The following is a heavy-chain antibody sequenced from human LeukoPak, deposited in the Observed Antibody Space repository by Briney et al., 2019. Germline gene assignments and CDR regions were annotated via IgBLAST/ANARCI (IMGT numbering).Heavy chain of an antibody. CDR2: IYYSGNT. J-gene: IGHJ5*02. CDR3: VREGQLANYNWFDP. V-gene: IGHV4-59*01. CDR1: GGSISPYY. D-gene: IGHD6-6*01. Sequence: SETLSLTCSVSGGSISPYYWSWIRQSPGKGLEWIGYIYYSGNTNYNPSLQSRVTISVDTSKNQISLKLTSVTAADTAVYYCVREGQLANYNWFDPWGQGTLVTVSS.